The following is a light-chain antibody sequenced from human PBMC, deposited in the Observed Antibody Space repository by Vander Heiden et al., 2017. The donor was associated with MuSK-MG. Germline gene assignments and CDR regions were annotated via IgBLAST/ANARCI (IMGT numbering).Light chain of an antibody. J-gene: IGLJ3*02. Sequence: QSALTKPRSVSGSPGQSVTISCTGTSSDVGGYNYVSWYQQHPGKAPKLMIYDVSKRPSGVPDRFSGSKSGNTASLTISGLQAEEEADYYCCSYAGSSWVFGGGTKLTVL. CDR2: DVS. V-gene: IGLV2-11*01. CDR3: CSYAGSSWV. CDR1: SSDVGGYNY.